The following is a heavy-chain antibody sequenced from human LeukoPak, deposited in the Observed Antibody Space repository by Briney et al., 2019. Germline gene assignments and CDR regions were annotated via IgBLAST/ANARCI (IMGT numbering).Heavy chain of an antibody. V-gene: IGHV4-59*01. J-gene: IGHJ2*01. Sequence: PSETLSLTCTVSGGPISSYYWSWIRQPPGKRLHWIGYTHYSGSTDKNPSLWSRVTMSVDTSKNQISLKLSSVTAADTAVYYCGRRTFYDTLTGYKYWYFDLWGRGTLVTVSS. CDR1: GGPISSYY. CDR2: THYSGST. CDR3: GRRTFYDTLTGYKYWYFDL. D-gene: IGHD3-9*01.